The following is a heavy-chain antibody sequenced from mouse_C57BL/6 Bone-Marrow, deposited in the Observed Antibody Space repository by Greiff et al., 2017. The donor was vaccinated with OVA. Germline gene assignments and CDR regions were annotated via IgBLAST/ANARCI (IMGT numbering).Heavy chain of an antibody. J-gene: IGHJ3*01. V-gene: IGHV1-81*01. CDR2: IYPRSGNT. D-gene: IGHD2-14*01. Sequence: VQLVESGAELARPGASVKLSCKASGYTFTSYGISWVKQRTGQGLEWIGEIYPRSGNTYYNEKFKGKATLTADKSSSTAYMELRSLTSEDSAVYFCAVREAWFAYWGQGTLVTVSA. CDR3: AVREAWFAY. CDR1: GYTFTSYG.